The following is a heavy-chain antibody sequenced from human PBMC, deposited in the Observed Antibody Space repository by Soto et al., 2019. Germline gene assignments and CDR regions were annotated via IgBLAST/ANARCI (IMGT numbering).Heavy chain of an antibody. CDR1: GASIISSNC. CDR3: ARGADYSDYAACFDP. D-gene: IGHD4-17*01. V-gene: IGHV4-4*02. J-gene: IGHJ5*02. Sequence: PAETLSLTCAVSGASIISSNCWSLFRHSPGKGLEWIGKIYHSGSTNYNPSLKSRVTISVDKSKNQFSLKLSSVTAADTAMCYCARGADYSDYAACFDPWGQGTLVTVSS. CDR2: IYHSGST.